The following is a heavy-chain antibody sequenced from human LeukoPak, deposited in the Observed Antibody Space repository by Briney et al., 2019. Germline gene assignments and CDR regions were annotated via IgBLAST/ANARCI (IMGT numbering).Heavy chain of an antibody. CDR2: ISGSGGST. V-gene: IGHV3-23*01. CDR1: GFTVSSNY. CDR3: AKASPVLRFLEWLSFDY. Sequence: GGPLRLSCAASGFTVSSNYMSWVRQAPGKGLEWVSAISGSGGSTYYADSVKGRFTISRDNSKNTLYLQMNSLRAEDTAVYYCAKASPVLRFLEWLSFDYWGQGALVTVSS. J-gene: IGHJ4*02. D-gene: IGHD3-3*01.